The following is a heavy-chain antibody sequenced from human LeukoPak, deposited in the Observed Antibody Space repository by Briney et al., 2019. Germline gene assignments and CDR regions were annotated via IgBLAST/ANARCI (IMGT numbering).Heavy chain of an antibody. CDR3: ARDLEEMATVLDV. CDR2: ISGSGGST. J-gene: IGHJ4*02. CDR1: GFTFSSYA. D-gene: IGHD5-24*01. V-gene: IGHV3-23*01. Sequence: GGSLRLSCAASGFTFSSYAMSWVRQAPGKGLEWVSAISGSGGSTYYADSVRGRFTISRDKSKNTLYLQINSLRAEDTAVYYCARDLEEMATVLDVWGQGTLVTVSS.